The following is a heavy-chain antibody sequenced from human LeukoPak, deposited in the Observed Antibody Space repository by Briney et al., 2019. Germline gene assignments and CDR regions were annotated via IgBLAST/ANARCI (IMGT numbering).Heavy chain of an antibody. J-gene: IGHJ4*02. CDR2: IYSGGST. CDR1: GFTVSSTY. Sequence: GXSLRLSCATSGFTVSSTYMSWVRQAPGKGLEWVSVIYSGGSTYYADSVKGRFTISRENSKKTVDLERNSLRAEDTAVYYCARDPDHSSGYRNLGQGTLVTVSS. D-gene: IGHD3-22*01. CDR3: ARDPDHSSGYRN. V-gene: IGHV3-66*02.